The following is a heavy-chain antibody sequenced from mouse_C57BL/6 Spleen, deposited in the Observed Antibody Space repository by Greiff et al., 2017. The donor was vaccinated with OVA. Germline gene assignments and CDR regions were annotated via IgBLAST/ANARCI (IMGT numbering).Heavy chain of an antibody. CDR3: AKEGLYYYVSSYLSYWYFDV. Sequence: QVQLKQPGAELVRPGSSVKLSCKASGYTFTSYWMHWVKQRPIQGLEWIGNIDPSDSETHYNQKFKDKATLTVDKSSSTAYMQLSSLTSEDSAVYYCAKEGLYYYVSSYLSYWYFDVWGTGTTVTVSS. J-gene: IGHJ1*03. D-gene: IGHD1-1*01. CDR2: IDPSDSET. CDR1: GYTFTSYW. V-gene: IGHV1-52*01.